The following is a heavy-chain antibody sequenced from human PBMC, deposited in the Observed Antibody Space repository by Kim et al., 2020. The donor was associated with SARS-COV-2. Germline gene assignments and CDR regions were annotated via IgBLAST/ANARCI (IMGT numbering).Heavy chain of an antibody. CDR2: ISSSSSYI. CDR1: GFTFSSYS. D-gene: IGHD5-12*01. Sequence: GGSLRLSCAASGFTFSSYSMNWVRQAPGKGLEWVSSISSSSSYIYYADSVKGRFTISRDNAKNSLYLQMNSLRAEDTAVYYCARPSGPGGGGHYWGQGTLVTVSS. J-gene: IGHJ4*02. CDR3: ARPSGPGGGGHY. V-gene: IGHV3-21*01.